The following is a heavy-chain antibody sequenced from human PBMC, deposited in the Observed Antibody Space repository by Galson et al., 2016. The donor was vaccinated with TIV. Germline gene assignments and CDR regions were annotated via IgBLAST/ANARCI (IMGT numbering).Heavy chain of an antibody. CDR3: ARDATYRSRSWYFDL. CDR2: INPKSGGT. Sequence: SVKVSCKASGYRITDYYIHWVRQAPGQGLEWMGWINPKSGGTGSAQKFQCWVMLTRDNTVYLEVNGLESDDTAVYYCARDATYRSRSWYFDLWGRGTLVTVSS. J-gene: IGHJ2*01. D-gene: IGHD6-13*01. CDR1: GYRITDYY. V-gene: IGHV1-2*04.